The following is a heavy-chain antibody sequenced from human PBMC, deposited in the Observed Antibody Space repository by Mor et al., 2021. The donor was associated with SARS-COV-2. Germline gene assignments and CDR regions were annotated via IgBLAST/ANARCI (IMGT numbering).Heavy chain of an antibody. J-gene: IGHJ5*02. CDR3: TRAYYDFWSGYYDNWFDP. V-gene: IGHV3-49*02. Sequence: GKGREWVGFIRSKAYGGTTEYAASVKGRFTISRDDSKSIAYLQMNSLKTEDTAVYYCTRAYYDFWSGYYDNWFDPGAREPWSP. D-gene: IGHD3-3*01. CDR2: IRSKAYGGTT.